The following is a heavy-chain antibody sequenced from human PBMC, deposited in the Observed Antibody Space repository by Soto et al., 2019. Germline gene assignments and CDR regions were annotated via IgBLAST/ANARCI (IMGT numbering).Heavy chain of an antibody. CDR2: ISVYNGNT. CDR3: ARDSSSWTKPNCFDP. V-gene: IGHV1-18*01. Sequence: QVQLVQSGAEVKKPGASVKVSCKASGYTFTSYGISWVRQAPGQGLEWMGWISVYNGNTNYAQKLQGRVTMTTDTSTSTAYMELRSLRSDDTAVYYCARDSSSWTKPNCFDPWGQGTLVTVSS. D-gene: IGHD6-13*01. CDR1: GYTFTSYG. J-gene: IGHJ5*02.